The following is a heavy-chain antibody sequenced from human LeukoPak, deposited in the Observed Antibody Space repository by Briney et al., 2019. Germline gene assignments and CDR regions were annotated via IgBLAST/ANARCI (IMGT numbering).Heavy chain of an antibody. V-gene: IGHV1-2*02. D-gene: IGHD6-19*01. Sequence: ASVKVSCKASGYIFSGYYMNWVRQAPGQGLEWMGWINPNSGGTNYAQKFQARVTMTRDTSISTVYMEVNSLRSDDTAVYYCASLGTRGGWFLDYWGQGTLVTVSS. CDR2: INPNSGGT. CDR3: ASLGTRGGWFLDY. J-gene: IGHJ4*02. CDR1: GYIFSGYY.